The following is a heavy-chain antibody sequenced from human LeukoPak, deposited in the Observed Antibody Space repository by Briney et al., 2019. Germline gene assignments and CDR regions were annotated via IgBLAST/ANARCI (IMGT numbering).Heavy chain of an antibody. CDR1: GGSISSYY. CDR2: IYYSGST. D-gene: IGHD3-3*01. V-gene: IGHV4-59*01. J-gene: IGHJ6*03. Sequence: PSETLSLTCTVSGGSISSYYWSWIRQPPGKGLEWIGYIYYSGSTNYNPSLKSRVTISVDTSKNQFSLKLSSVTAADTAVYYCARGEDYDFWSGYYGTIRAYYYMDVWGKGTTVTVSS. CDR3: ARGEDYDFWSGYYGTIRAYYYMDV.